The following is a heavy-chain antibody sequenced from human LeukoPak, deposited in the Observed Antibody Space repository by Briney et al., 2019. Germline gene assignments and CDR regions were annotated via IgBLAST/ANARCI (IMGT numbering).Heavy chain of an antibody. CDR3: ARHLIPASATNRSPFDI. Sequence: GESLKISCKGSGCSFTNYWIGWVRQMPGEGLEWMGIIYPGDSETTYSPAFRGQVTISADKSINTAYLQWSSLKASDTAMYYCARHLIPASATNRSPFDIWGQGTMVTVSS. D-gene: IGHD6-13*01. V-gene: IGHV5-51*01. CDR1: GCSFTNYW. CDR2: IYPGDSET. J-gene: IGHJ3*02.